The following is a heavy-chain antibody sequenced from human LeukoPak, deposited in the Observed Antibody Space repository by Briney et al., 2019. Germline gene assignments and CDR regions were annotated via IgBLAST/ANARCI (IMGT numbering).Heavy chain of an antibody. CDR3: ARGARDIVVVPAAKPWFDP. Sequence: SETPSLTSAVYGGSFSVYYWSWIRPPPRKGVGWVGEINHSGSTNYNPSLKSQVTISVDTSKNQFSLKLSSVTAADTAVYYCARGARDIVVVPAAKPWFDPWGQGTLVTVSS. CDR1: GGSFSVYY. V-gene: IGHV4-34*01. J-gene: IGHJ5*02. CDR2: INHSGST. D-gene: IGHD2-2*01.